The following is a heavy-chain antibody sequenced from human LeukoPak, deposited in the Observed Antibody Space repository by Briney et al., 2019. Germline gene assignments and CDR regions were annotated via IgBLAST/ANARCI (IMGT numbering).Heavy chain of an antibody. J-gene: IGHJ5*02. CDR2: IKQDGSVK. Sequence: GGSLRLSCAASGFTFSSYWMSWVRQAPGKGLEWVANIKQDGSVKYYVDSVKGRFTISRDNAKNSLYLQMNSLRAEDTAVYYCARDSAVRGVVGNWFDPWGQGTLVTVSS. CDR3: ARDSAVRGVVGNWFDP. D-gene: IGHD3-10*01. V-gene: IGHV3-7*01. CDR1: GFTFSSYW.